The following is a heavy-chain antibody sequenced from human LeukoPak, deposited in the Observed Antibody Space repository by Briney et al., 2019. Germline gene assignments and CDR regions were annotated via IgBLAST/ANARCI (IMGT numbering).Heavy chain of an antibody. CDR1: GFTFSSYG. CDR2: ISYDGSNK. D-gene: IGHD1-26*01. J-gene: IGHJ2*01. V-gene: IGHV3-30*03. CDR3: ARSRRTQVGPRWYWYFDL. Sequence: GGSLRLSCAASGFTFSSYGMHWVRQAPGKGLEWVAVISYDGSNKYYADSVKGRFTISRDNSKNTLYLQMNSLRAEDTAVYYCARSRRTQVGPRWYWYFDLWGRGTLVTVSS.